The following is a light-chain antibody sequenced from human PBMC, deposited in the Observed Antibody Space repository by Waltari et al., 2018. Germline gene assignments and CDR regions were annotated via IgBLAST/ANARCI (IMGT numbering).Light chain of an antibody. Sequence: QLVLTQSPSASASLGASVKLTCTLSSGHSSNIIAWHQQQPEKGPRYLMKVNSDGSHGKGDEMPDRFSGSSSGAERYLTISSLQSEDEADYYCQTGGHGTWVFGGGTKLTVL. CDR1: SGHSSNI. CDR3: QTGGHGTWV. CDR2: VNSDGSH. J-gene: IGLJ3*02. V-gene: IGLV4-69*01.